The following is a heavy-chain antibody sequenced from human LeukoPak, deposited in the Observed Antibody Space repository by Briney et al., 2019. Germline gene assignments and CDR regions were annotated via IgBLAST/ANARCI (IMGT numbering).Heavy chain of an antibody. D-gene: IGHD2-15*01. Sequence: AGGTLRLSCAASGFTFSSYGMSWVRQAPGKGLEWVSAISGSGGSKYYADSVKGRFTISIDNSKNKLYLQMHSRRAADAAVYYCAKQVGYYYYMDVWGKGTTVTISS. J-gene: IGHJ6*03. CDR2: ISGSGGSK. CDR1: GFTFSSYG. V-gene: IGHV3-23*01. CDR3: AKQVGYYYYMDV.